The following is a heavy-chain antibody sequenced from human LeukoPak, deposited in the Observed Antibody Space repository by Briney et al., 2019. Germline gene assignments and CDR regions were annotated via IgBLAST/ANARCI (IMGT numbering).Heavy chain of an antibody. CDR3: VKNDGWFHLAQ. J-gene: IGHJ4*02. V-gene: IGHV3-7*03. Sequence: GGSLRLSCAVSGFNFRDHWMDWVRQAPGKGLEWVGHIKNDGSETYYLDSLKGRFSISRDNTNNALYLQMNSLRVEDTAVYYCVKNDGWFHLAQWGQGTLVTVSS. D-gene: IGHD6-19*01. CDR1: GFNFRDHW. CDR2: IKNDGSET.